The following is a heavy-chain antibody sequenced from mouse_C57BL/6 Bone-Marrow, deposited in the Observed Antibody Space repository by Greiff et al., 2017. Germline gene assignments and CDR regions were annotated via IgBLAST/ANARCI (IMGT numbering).Heavy chain of an antibody. J-gene: IGHJ4*01. CDR2: ISYDGSN. Sequence: EVKLEESGPGLVKPSQSLSLTCSVTGYSITSGYYWNWIRQFPGNKLEWMGYISYDGSNNYNPSLKNRISITRDTSKNQFFLKLNSVTTEDTATYYCARDDYDVKNAMDYWGQGTSVTVSS. V-gene: IGHV3-6*01. D-gene: IGHD2-4*01. CDR3: ARDDYDVKNAMDY. CDR1: GYSITSGYY.